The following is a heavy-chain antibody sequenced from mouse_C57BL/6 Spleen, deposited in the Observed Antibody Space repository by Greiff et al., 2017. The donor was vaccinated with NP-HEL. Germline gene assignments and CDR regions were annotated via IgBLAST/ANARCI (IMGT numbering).Heavy chain of an antibody. J-gene: IGHJ4*01. D-gene: IGHD3-2*02. CDR3: ARPRTTTQATAMDY. CDR2: ISSGSSTI. CDR1: GFTFSDYG. V-gene: IGHV5-17*01. Sequence: EVQLVESGGGLVKPGGSLKLSCAASGFTFSDYGMHWVRQAPEKGLEWVAYISSGSSTIYYADTVKGRFTISRDNAKNTLFLQMTSLRSEDTAMYYCARPRTTTQATAMDYWGQGTSVTVSS.